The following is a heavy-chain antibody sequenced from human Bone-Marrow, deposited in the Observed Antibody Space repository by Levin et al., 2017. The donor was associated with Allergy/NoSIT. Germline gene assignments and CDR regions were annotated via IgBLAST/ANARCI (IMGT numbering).Heavy chain of an antibody. V-gene: IGHV2-5*01. CDR1: GFSLTTDGVG. CDR3: AHELEVGYCAGGGCYETSGAFDS. D-gene: IGHD2-8*02. CDR2: IYWNDDK. Sequence: NGSGPTLVKPTQTLTLTCTFSGFSLTTDGVGVGWIRQPPGKALEWLALIYWNDDKRYSPSLKSRLTITKDTSKNQVVLTLTNVDPVDTATYYCAHELEVGYCAGGGCYETSGAFDSWGQGTLVTVSS. J-gene: IGHJ4*02.